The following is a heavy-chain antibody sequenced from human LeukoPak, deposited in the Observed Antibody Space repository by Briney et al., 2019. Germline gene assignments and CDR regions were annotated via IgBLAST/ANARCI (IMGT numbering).Heavy chain of an antibody. CDR1: GFTFSSYS. CDR2: ISSSSSYI. D-gene: IGHD4-17*01. CDR3: ARLTTVTTGDY. V-gene: IGHV3-21*01. Sequence: GGSLRLSCAASGFTFSSYSMNWVRQAPGKGLEWVSSISSSSSYIYYADSVKGRFTISRDNAKNSLYLQMNSLRAEDTAVYYCARLTTVTTGDYWGQGTLVTASS. J-gene: IGHJ4*02.